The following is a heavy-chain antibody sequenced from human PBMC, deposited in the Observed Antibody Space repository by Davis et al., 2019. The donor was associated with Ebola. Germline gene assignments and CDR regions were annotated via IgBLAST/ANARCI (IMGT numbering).Heavy chain of an antibody. CDR2: IYSDGST. D-gene: IGHD2-15*01. CDR1: GFTVSNNY. Sequence: PGGSLRLSCAASGFTVSNNYMSWVRQAPGRGLEWVSAIYSDGSTYYADSVKGRFTISRDNSKNTLCLQMNSLRAEDTAVYYCAREMCSGGSCLDYWGQGTLVTVSS. J-gene: IGHJ4*02. V-gene: IGHV3-53*01. CDR3: AREMCSGGSCLDY.